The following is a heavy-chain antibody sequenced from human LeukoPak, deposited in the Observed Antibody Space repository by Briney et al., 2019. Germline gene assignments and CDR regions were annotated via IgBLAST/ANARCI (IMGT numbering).Heavy chain of an antibody. CDR3: AKDPGMIGIFYYYYGMDV. Sequence: GGSLRLSCAASGFTVSSNYMSWVRQAPGKGLEWVSDIYSGGSTYYADSVKGRFTISRDNSKNTLYLQMNSLRAEDTAVYYCAKDPGMIGIFYYYYGMDVWGQGTTVTVSS. V-gene: IGHV3-66*01. D-gene: IGHD3-22*01. J-gene: IGHJ6*02. CDR2: IYSGGST. CDR1: GFTVSSNY.